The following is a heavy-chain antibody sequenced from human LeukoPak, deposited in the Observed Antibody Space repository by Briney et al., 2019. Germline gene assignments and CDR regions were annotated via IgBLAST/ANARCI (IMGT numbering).Heavy chain of an antibody. Sequence: GGSLRLSCAASGFTLSNHAMIWVRQAPGKGLEWVSSISGSGAMTYYADSVKGRFTISRDNAMDTLYLQMNSLRADDTAVYYCAKDRVDGSGSQFDFWGQGSLVIVSS. CDR3: AKDRVDGSGSQFDF. CDR1: GFTLSNHA. V-gene: IGHV3-23*01. D-gene: IGHD3-10*01. CDR2: ISGSGAMT. J-gene: IGHJ4*02.